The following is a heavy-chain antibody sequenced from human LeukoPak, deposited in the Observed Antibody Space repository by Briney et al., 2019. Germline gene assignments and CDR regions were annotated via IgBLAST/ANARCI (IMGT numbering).Heavy chain of an antibody. J-gene: IGHJ6*03. D-gene: IGHD2-15*01. CDR2: ISSSSSYI. CDR1: GFTFSSYS. V-gene: IGHV3-21*01. Sequence: GGSLRLSCAASGFTFSSYSMNWVRQAPGKGLEWVSSISSSSSYIYYADSVKGRFTISRDNAKNSLYLQMNSLRAEDTAVYYCARDLVERVWSSYYMDVWGKGTTVTVSS. CDR3: ARDLVERVWSSYYMDV.